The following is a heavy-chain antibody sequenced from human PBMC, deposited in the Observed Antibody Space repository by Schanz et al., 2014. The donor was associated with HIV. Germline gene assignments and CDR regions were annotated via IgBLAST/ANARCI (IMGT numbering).Heavy chain of an antibody. J-gene: IGHJ4*02. D-gene: IGHD3-22*01. CDR2: ISPDSGAT. V-gene: IGHV1-2*02. CDR3: ARAPPRDSSGYYPFDY. Sequence: QVQLVQSGAEVEKPGASAKVSCKASGDTFTGDFMHWVRQAPGQGLEWMGWISPDSGATDYAQNFQGRVTMTRHTSMTTVYMDLSRVTSDDSALYFCARAPPRDSSGYYPFDYWGQGTLVTVSS. CDR1: GDTFTGDF.